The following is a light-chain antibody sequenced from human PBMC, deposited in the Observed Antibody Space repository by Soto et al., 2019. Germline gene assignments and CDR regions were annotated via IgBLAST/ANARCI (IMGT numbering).Light chain of an antibody. CDR2: DAS. V-gene: IGKV3-11*01. CDR1: QSVSRY. CDR3: QQHSTCHPA. J-gene: IGKJ4*01. Sequence: EVVLTQSPATLSLSPGERATLSCRASQSVSRYLAWYQQKPDQTPRLLIYDASNRATGIPARFSGSGSGPDFTLTIISLEPEDVAVYYCQQHSTCHPAFGGGTKVEIK.